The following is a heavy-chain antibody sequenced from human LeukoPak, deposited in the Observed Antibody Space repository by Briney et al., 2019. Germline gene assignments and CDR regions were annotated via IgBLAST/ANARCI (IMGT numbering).Heavy chain of an antibody. CDR3: ARDPHPTYYYDSSGYFDY. CDR1: GFTFSSYG. CDR2: IWYDGSNK. Sequence: GGSLRLSCAASGFTFSSYGMHWVRQAPGKGLEWVAVIWYDGSNKYYADSVKGRFTISRDNSKNTLYLQMNSLRAEDTAVYYCARDPHPTYYYDSSGYFDYWGQGTLVTVSS. V-gene: IGHV3-33*01. J-gene: IGHJ4*02. D-gene: IGHD3-22*01.